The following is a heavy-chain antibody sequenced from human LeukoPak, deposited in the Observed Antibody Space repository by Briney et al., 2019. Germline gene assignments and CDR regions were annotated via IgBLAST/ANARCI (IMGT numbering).Heavy chain of an antibody. CDR1: GGSISTSNYY. CDR2: IRHSGTT. Sequence: SETLSLTCTVSGGSISTSNYYWGWIRQPPGKGLEWIGTIRHSGTTYYNPSLKSRVAISIDKSKNQFSLKLTSMTVADTAVYYCARYRERRQGFDPWGQGTLVTVSS. D-gene: IGHD5-24*01. CDR3: ARYRERRQGFDP. V-gene: IGHV4-39*07. J-gene: IGHJ5*02.